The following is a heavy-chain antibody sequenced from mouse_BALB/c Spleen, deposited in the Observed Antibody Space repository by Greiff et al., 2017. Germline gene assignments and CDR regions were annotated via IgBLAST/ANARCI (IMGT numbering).Heavy chain of an antibody. CDR1: GFTFSSFG. V-gene: IGHV5-17*02. CDR2: ISSGSSTI. J-gene: IGHJ1*01. Sequence: EVQLVESGGGLVQPGGSRKLSCAASGFTFSSFGMHWVRQAPEKGLEWVAYISSGSSTIYYADTVKGRFTISRDNPKNTLFLQMTSLRSEDTAMYYCARSDGNHAGWYFDVWGAGTTVTVSS. D-gene: IGHD2-1*01. CDR3: ARSDGNHAGWYFDV.